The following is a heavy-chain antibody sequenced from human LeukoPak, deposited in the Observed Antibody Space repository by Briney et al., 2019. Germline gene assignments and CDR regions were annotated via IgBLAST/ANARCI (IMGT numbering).Heavy chain of an antibody. Sequence: PGGSLRLSCVVAGFTFNHYGMHWVRDAAGKGLEWVAVIWSDGTNSYYADSVKGRFTISRVDYENTVYLQMNSLRPEDTAVYYCARDAQRGFDYSNSLRYWGQGTPVIVST. V-gene: IGHV3-33*01. D-gene: IGHD4-11*01. CDR3: ARDAQRGFDYSNSLRY. CDR2: IWSDGTNS. J-gene: IGHJ4*02. CDR1: GFTFNHYG.